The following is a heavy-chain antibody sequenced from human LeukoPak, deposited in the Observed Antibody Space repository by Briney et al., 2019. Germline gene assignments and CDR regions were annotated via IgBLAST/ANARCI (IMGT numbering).Heavy chain of an antibody. J-gene: IGHJ4*02. CDR3: ARAITMVRGVKGDY. CDR2: ISSSSSYI. Sequence: GGSLRLSCAASGFTFSSYSMSWVRQAPGKGLEWVSSISSSSSYIYYADSVKGRFTISRDNAKNSLYLQMNSLRAEDTAVYYCARAITMVRGVKGDYWGQGTLVTVSS. D-gene: IGHD3-10*01. CDR1: GFTFSSYS. V-gene: IGHV3-21*01.